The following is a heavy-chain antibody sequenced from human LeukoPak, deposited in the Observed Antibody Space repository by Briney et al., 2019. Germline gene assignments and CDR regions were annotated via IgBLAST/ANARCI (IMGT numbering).Heavy chain of an antibody. J-gene: IGHJ4*02. CDR3: AISIVVVITISPH. CDR1: GFTVSSNY. CDR2: IYSGGST. Sequence: PGGSLRLSCAASGFTVSSNYISWVRQAPGKGLEWVSIIYSGGSTFYADSVKGRFTISRDNSKNTLYLQMNSLRAEDTAVYYCAISIVVVITISPHWGQGTLVTVSS. D-gene: IGHD3-22*01. V-gene: IGHV3-53*01.